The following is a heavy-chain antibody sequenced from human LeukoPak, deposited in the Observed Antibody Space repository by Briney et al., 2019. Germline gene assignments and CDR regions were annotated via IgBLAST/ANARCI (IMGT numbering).Heavy chain of an antibody. V-gene: IGHV4-61*01. D-gene: IGHD2-2*01. CDR3: ARDRGYCSSTSRSYYGMDV. CDR2: IYYSGST. CDR1: GGSVSSGSYY. Sequence: SETLSLTCTVSGGSVSSGSYYWSWIRQPPGKGLEWIGYIYYSGSTNYNPSLKSRVTISVDTSKNQFSLKLSSVTAADTAVYYCARDRGYCSSTSRSYYGMDVWGQGTTVTVSS. J-gene: IGHJ6*02.